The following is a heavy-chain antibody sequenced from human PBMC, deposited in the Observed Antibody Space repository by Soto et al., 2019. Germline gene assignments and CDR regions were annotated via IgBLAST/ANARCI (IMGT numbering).Heavy chain of an antibody. CDR3: ARDRYGYNPYFDY. CDR1: GFTFSDYY. J-gene: IGHJ4*02. D-gene: IGHD5-18*01. CDR2: ISSSGSTI. Sequence: QVQLVESGGGLVKPGGSLRLSCEASGFTFSDYYMAWIRQAPGKGLEWISYISSSGSTIYYADSVKGRFTVSRDNAKNSLYLQMNSLRAEDTAVYYCARDRYGYNPYFDYWGQGTLVTVSS. V-gene: IGHV3-11*01.